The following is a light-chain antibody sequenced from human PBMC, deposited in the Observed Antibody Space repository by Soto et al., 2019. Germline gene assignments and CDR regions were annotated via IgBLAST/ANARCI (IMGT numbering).Light chain of an antibody. CDR3: LQHNSYPPT. CDR2: AAS. J-gene: IGKJ1*01. Sequence: DIQLTQSPSFLSASVGDRVTITCRASQGISSYLAWYQQKPGKAPKLLIYAASTLQSGVPSRFSGSGSGTEFTLTISSLQPEDFATYYCLQHNSYPPTFGQGTKVDIK. V-gene: IGKV1-9*01. CDR1: QGISSY.